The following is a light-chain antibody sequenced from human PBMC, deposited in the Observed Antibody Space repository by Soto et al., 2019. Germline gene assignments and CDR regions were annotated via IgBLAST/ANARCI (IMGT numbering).Light chain of an antibody. CDR2: KNN. V-gene: IGLV1-47*01. Sequence: QLVLTQPPSASGTPGQRVTISCSGSSSNIGSHYVYWYQQLPGTAPKLLIYKNNQRPSGVPDRLSGSKSGTSASLAISGLRSEDEADYYCAAWDDSLSGEVFGGGTKLTV. J-gene: IGLJ3*02. CDR3: AAWDDSLSGEV. CDR1: SSNIGSHY.